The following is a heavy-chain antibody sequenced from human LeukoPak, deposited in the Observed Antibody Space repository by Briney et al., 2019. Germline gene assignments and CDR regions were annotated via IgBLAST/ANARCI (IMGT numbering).Heavy chain of an antibody. Sequence: GGSLRLSCAASGFTFSSYSMNWVRQAPGKGLEWVSSISSSSSYIYYADSVKGRFTISRDNAKNSLYLQMNSLRAEDTAVYYCARDRFVLRYFAYYYMDVWGKGTTVTVSS. CDR1: GFTFSSYS. CDR2: ISSSSSYI. CDR3: ARDRFVLRYFAYYYMDV. D-gene: IGHD3-9*01. J-gene: IGHJ6*03. V-gene: IGHV3-21*01.